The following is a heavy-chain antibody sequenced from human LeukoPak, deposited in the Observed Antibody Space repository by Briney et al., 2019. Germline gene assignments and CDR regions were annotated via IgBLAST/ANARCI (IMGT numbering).Heavy chain of an antibody. CDR2: ISGSGGNI. V-gene: IGHV3-23*01. J-gene: IGHJ6*02. CDR1: GFTFSSYA. CDR3: ARDSVAAAGQNYYYYGMDV. Sequence: GGSLRLSCAASGFTFSSYAMNWVRQAPGKGLEWVSAISGSGGNIYYADSVKGRFTISRDNSKNTLYLQMNSLRAEDTAVYYCARDSVAAAGQNYYYYGMDVWGQGTTVTVSS. D-gene: IGHD6-13*01.